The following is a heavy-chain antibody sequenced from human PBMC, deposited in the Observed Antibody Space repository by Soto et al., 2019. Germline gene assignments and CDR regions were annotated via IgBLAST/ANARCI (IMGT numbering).Heavy chain of an antibody. J-gene: IGHJ4*02. Sequence: GESLKISCKGSGYSFSSYWIAWVRQMPGKGLEWMGIIYAGDSDTRYSPSFQGQVTISADKSIRTAYLQWSSLKASDTAMYYCARGSYSTGWYVYWGQGTLVTVSS. V-gene: IGHV5-51*01. CDR3: ARGSYSTGWYVY. CDR2: IYAGDSDT. D-gene: IGHD6-19*01. CDR1: GYSFSSYW.